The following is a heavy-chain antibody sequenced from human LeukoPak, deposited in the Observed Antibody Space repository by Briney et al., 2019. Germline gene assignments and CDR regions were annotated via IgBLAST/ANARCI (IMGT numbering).Heavy chain of an antibody. CDR3: ARVPDGYNLGTYFDP. V-gene: IGHV3-53*01. CDR2: IYTSGNT. Sequence: GGSLRLSCAASGFIFRSYAMSWVRQAPGKTLEWVSVIYTSGNTYYADSVKGRFTISRDNSKNALYLQMNSLRAEDTAVYYCARVPDGYNLGTYFDPWGQGTLVTVSS. CDR1: GFIFRSYA. D-gene: IGHD5-24*01. J-gene: IGHJ5*02.